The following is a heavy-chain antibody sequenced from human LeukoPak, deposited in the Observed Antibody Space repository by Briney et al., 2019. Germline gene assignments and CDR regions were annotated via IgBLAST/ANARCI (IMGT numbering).Heavy chain of an antibody. CDR2: ITGSGTNR. V-gene: IGHV3-23*01. D-gene: IGHD3-9*01. CDR3: VIWGDYDVLTGYYVPDY. CDR1: GFTFSNYA. Sequence: GWSLRLSCVASGFTFSNYAMSWVRQAPGKGLEWVSAITGSGTNRYYADSLKGRFTTSRDNAKNTVFLQTNSLRHEDPAIYYCVIWGDYDVLTGYYVPDYWGQGTLVTVAS. J-gene: IGHJ4*02.